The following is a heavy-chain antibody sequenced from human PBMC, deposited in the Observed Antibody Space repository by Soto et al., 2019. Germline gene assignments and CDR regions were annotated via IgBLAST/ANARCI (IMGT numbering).Heavy chain of an antibody. CDR1: GFTFSGSA. D-gene: IGHD3-22*01. CDR3: TSHSPEDMIGK. V-gene: IGHV3-73*01. Sequence: GGSLRLSCAASGFTFSGSAMHWVRQAPGKGLERVGRIRNKTNSYATAYAASVKGRFTISRDDSKNTAYLQMNSLTTEDTAVYYCTSHSPEDMIGKWGQGTLVTVSS. J-gene: IGHJ4*02. CDR2: IRNKTNSYAT.